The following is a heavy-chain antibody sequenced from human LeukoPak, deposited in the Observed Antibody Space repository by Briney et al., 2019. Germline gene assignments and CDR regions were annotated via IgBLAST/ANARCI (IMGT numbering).Heavy chain of an antibody. D-gene: IGHD6-19*01. V-gene: IGHV1-69*13. CDR1: GGTFSGYA. CDR2: IIPIFTSP. Sequence: ASVKVSCKASGGTFSGYAINLVRQAPGQGLEWMGGIIPIFTSPHYAQKLQGRVTISADESTSTVYMELNSLRSEDTAVYFCARSKKGRAIAVTGIFDYWGQGTLVTVSS. J-gene: IGHJ4*02. CDR3: ARSKKGRAIAVTGIFDY.